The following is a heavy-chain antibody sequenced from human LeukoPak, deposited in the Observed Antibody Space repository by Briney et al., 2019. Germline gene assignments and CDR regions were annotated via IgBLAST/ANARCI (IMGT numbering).Heavy chain of an antibody. CDR1: GFSLSSYA. J-gene: IGHJ4*02. Sequence: GGSLRLSCAASGFSLSSYAMSWVRQAPGKGLEWVSAISSTDAGTYHADSGRGRFTISRDSSKNTLYLQMNSLRAEDAAVYYCAKAPVTSCRGAYCYPFDYWGQGTLVTVSS. CDR3: AKAPVTSCRGAYCYPFDY. V-gene: IGHV3-23*01. CDR2: ISSTDAGT. D-gene: IGHD2-21*01.